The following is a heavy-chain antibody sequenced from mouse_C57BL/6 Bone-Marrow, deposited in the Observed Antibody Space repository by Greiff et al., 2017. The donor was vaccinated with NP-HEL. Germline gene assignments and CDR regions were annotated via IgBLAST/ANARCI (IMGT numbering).Heavy chain of an antibody. CDR1: GFTFSSYA. Sequence: EVHLVESGGGLVKPGGSLKLSCAASGFTFSSYAMSWVRQTPEKRLEWVATISDGGSYTYYPDNVKGRFTISRDNAKNNLYLQMSHLKSEDTAMYYCARDPFYYYGSSHTDYWGQGTTLTVSS. CDR3: ARDPFYYYGSSHTDY. J-gene: IGHJ2*01. V-gene: IGHV5-4*01. D-gene: IGHD1-1*01. CDR2: ISDGGSYT.